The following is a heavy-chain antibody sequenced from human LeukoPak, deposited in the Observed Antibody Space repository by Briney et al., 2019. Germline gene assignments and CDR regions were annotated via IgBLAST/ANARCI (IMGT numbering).Heavy chain of an antibody. Sequence: GGSLRLSCIASRFSFGDYALSWVRQAPGKGLEWVGFIRSKAYGETTEYAASVKDRFTISRDDSKSIAYLQMNSLKTEDTAVYYCSRVFYSSGSYYSPLDSWGQGTLVTVSS. D-gene: IGHD3-10*01. J-gene: IGHJ4*02. CDR2: IRSKAYGETT. CDR3: SRVFYSSGSYYSPLDS. V-gene: IGHV3-49*04. CDR1: RFSFGDYA.